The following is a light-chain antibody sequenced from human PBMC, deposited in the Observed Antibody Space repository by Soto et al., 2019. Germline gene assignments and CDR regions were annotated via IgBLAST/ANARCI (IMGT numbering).Light chain of an antibody. CDR2: GAS. V-gene: IGKV3-20*01. Sequence: EIVLTQSPGTLSLSPGERATLSCRASQSVFNNNLAWYQQKPGQAPRLLMFGASSRATGIPDRCSGSGSGTEFTLPISRLEPEDFAIYHCQQYGSSPRTFGQGTKLEIK. CDR3: QQYGSSPRT. J-gene: IGKJ2*01. CDR1: QSVFNNN.